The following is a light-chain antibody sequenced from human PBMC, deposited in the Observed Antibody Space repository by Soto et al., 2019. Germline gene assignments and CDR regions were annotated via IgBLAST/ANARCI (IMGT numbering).Light chain of an antibody. Sequence: QAPSTWSWSPRKRASLXCRASQTISSYLIWYQQKPGQAPRLLIYDVSNRDTGIPSRFSGSGSGTDFTLTISSLEPEDFAVYYCQQRSKWTGTVGHGTKVDIK. V-gene: IGKV3-11*01. CDR1: QTISSY. J-gene: IGKJ3*01. CDR2: DVS. CDR3: QQRSKWTGT.